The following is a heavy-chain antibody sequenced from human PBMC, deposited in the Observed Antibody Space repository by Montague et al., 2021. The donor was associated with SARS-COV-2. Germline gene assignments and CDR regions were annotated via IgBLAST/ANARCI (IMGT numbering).Heavy chain of an antibody. Sequence: SETLSLTCTVSGGSISSSSYYWGWIRQPPGKGLEWIGNIYYSGSTYYNPSLKSRVTISVDTSKNQFSLKLSSVTAADTAVYYCARQNTDSVTSSGVVMYGRLFDPWGQGTLVTVSS. CDR1: GGSISSSSYY. CDR3: ARQNTDSVTSSGVVMYGRLFDP. D-gene: IGHD3-3*01. V-gene: IGHV4-39*01. J-gene: IGHJ5*02. CDR2: IYYSGST.